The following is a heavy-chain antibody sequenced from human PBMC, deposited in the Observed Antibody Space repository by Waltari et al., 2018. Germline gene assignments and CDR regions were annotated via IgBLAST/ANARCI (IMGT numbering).Heavy chain of an antibody. J-gene: IGHJ4*02. CDR3: ARAGVIAVAGFDY. V-gene: IGHV4-4*02. CDR2: IYHSGST. D-gene: IGHD6-19*01. Sequence: QVQLQESGPGLVKPSGTLSLTCAVSGGSTSRSNWWSCVRQPPGKGLEWIGEIYHSGSTNYNPSLKIRVTISVDKSKNQFSLKLSSVTAADTAVYYCARAGVIAVAGFDYWGQGTLVTVSS. CDR1: GGSTSRSNW.